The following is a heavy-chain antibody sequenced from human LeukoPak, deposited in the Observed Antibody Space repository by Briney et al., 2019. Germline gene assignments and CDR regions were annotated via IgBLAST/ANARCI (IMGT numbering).Heavy chain of an antibody. CDR3: ARHFLGELPDMDV. D-gene: IGHD1-26*01. J-gene: IGHJ6*02. V-gene: IGHV5-10-1*01. Sequence: GESLKISCKGSGYSFTSYWISWVRQMPGKGLEWMGRIDPSDSYTKYSPSFQGHVTISGDESISTAYLQWSSLKASDTAMYYCARHFLGELPDMDVWAKGPRSPSP. CDR2: IDPSDSYT. CDR1: GYSFTSYW.